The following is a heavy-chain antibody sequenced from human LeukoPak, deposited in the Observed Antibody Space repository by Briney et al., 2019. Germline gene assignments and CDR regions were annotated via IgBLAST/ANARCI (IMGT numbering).Heavy chain of an antibody. CDR1: GFTFSSYA. J-gene: IGHJ4*02. V-gene: IGHV3-23*01. CDR2: ISGSGGST. Sequence: GSLRLSCAASGFTFSSYAMSWVRQAPGKGLEWVSAISGSGGSTYYADSVKGRFTISRDNSKNTLYLQMNSLRAEDTAVYYCAKARYSSSWYEIDYWGQGTLVTVSS. CDR3: AKARYSSSWYEIDY. D-gene: IGHD6-13*01.